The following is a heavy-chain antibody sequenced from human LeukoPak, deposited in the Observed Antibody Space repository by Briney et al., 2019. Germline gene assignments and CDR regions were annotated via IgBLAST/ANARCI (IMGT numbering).Heavy chain of an antibody. J-gene: IGHJ6*02. Sequence: PGGSLRLSCVASGFTLSDHWMHWVRQGPGRGLIHVSRIESDASRTTYADSVKGRFTISRDDAKNTIYLQMNSLRAEDTAVYYCVRGGHRLDIESTHYYYGVDVWGQGTTVTVSS. V-gene: IGHV3-74*03. CDR1: GFTLSDHW. CDR2: IESDASRT. CDR3: VRGGHRLDIESTHYYYGVDV. D-gene: IGHD5-12*01.